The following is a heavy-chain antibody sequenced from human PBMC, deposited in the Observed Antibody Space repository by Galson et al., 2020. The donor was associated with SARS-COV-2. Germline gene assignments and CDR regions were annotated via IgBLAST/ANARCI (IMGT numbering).Heavy chain of an antibody. V-gene: IGHV3-21*05. Sequence: GGSLRLSCAASGFTFNNYAIHWVRQAPGKGLEWVSYISSSSSYTNYADSVKGRFTISRDNAKNSLYLQMNSLRAEDTAVYYCAKDNLDFDWFDWSPVPLGVDPWGQGTLVTVSS. J-gene: IGHJ5*02. CDR2: ISSSSSYT. D-gene: IGHD3-9*01. CDR1: GFTFNNYA. CDR3: AKDNLDFDWFDWSPVPLGVDP.